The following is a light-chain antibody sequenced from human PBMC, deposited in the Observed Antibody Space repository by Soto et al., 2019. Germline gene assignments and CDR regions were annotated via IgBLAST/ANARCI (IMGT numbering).Light chain of an antibody. CDR1: QRMSSNY. V-gene: IGKV3-20*01. Sequence: ELVLTQSPGTLSLSPGERATLSCRASQRMSSNYLAWYQQKPGQSPRLLIYGTSSRATGIPDRFSGSGSGTDFTLTIGGLEPEDSAVYYCQQYGTLPPRYTFGQGTKLEIK. CDR2: GTS. CDR3: QQYGTLPPRYT. J-gene: IGKJ2*01.